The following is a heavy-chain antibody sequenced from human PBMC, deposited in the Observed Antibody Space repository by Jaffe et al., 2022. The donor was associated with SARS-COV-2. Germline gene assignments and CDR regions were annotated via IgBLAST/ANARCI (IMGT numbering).Heavy chain of an antibody. CDR3: ARGGEDYYDSSGYYHEVLYYFDY. CDR1: GFTFSSYG. J-gene: IGHJ4*02. V-gene: IGHV3-33*01. CDR2: IWYDGSNK. Sequence: QVQLVESGGGVVQPGRSLRLSCAASGFTFSSYGMHWVRQAPGKGLEWVAVIWYDGSNKYYADSVKGRFTISRDNSKNTLYLQMNSLRAEDTAVYYCARGGEDYYDSSGYYHEVLYYFDYWGQGTLVTVSS. D-gene: IGHD3-22*01.